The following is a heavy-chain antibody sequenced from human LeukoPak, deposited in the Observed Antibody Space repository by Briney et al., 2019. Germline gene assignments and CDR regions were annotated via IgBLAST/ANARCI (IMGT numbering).Heavy chain of an antibody. Sequence: GGSLRLSCAASGFTFSNAWMTWVRQAPGKGLEWVGRIKSKTAGGTIDYAAPVKGRFTISRDDSKNTLYLQMNSLKTEDTAVYYCTTGESMVGSTVHIRWADWGQGTLVTVSS. V-gene: IGHV3-15*01. D-gene: IGHD1-26*01. CDR3: TTGESMVGSTVHIRWAD. CDR1: GFTFSNAW. J-gene: IGHJ4*02. CDR2: IKSKTAGGTI.